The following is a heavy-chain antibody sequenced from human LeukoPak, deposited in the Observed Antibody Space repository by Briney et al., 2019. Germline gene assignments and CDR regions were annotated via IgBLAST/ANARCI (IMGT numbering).Heavy chain of an antibody. J-gene: IGHJ4*02. CDR3: ARDPIVGGRVYYFVY. V-gene: IGHV3-30*03. D-gene: IGHD1-26*01. Sequence: GGSLRLSCVASGFTFSDHGMHWVRQAPGKGLEWVAVISSDGSKKYYADSVRGRFTISRDNSKNTLYVQTDTLRAEDTAVYYCARDPIVGGRVYYFVYWGQGTLVTVSS. CDR2: ISSDGSKK. CDR1: GFTFSDHG.